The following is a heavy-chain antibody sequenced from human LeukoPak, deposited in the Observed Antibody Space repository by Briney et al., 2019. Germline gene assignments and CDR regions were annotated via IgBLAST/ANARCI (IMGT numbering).Heavy chain of an antibody. CDR2: ISHRGRT. Sequence: KPSETLSLTCAVYGGSLSDYYWSWIRQSPGKGLEWIGEISHRGRTYYNLSLKSRVTISIDTSKNQFSLKVNSVSAADTAVYYCARGSPAAALGYWGQGTLVTVSS. J-gene: IGHJ4*02. V-gene: IGHV4-34*01. D-gene: IGHD6-13*01. CDR1: GGSLSDYY. CDR3: ARGSPAAALGY.